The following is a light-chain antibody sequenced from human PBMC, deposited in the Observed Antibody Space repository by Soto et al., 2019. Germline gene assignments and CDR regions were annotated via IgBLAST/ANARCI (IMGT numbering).Light chain of an antibody. CDR1: SGHSSYA. Sequence: QLVLTQSPSASASLGASVKLTCTRSSGHSSYAIAWHQQQPEKGPRYLMKLNSDGSHSKGDGIPDRFSGSSSGAERYLTISRLQSEDDADYYCQTWGTGIRVFGGGTQLTVL. J-gene: IGLJ3*02. CDR3: QTWGTGIRV. CDR2: LNSDGSH. V-gene: IGLV4-69*01.